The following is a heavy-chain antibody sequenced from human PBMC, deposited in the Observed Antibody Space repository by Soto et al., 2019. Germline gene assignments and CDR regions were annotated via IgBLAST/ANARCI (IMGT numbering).Heavy chain of an antibody. CDR3: ARTPTYYYGSGSYTFDY. J-gene: IGHJ4*02. CDR2: IYYSGST. Sequence: PSETLSLTCTVSGGSISNYHWRWIRQPPGKGLEWIGYIYYSGSTNYNPSLKSRVTISIDTSKNQFSLNLTSVTAADTAVYYCARTPTYYYGSGSYTFDYWGQGTLVTVSS. CDR1: GGSISNYH. D-gene: IGHD3-10*01. V-gene: IGHV4-59*08.